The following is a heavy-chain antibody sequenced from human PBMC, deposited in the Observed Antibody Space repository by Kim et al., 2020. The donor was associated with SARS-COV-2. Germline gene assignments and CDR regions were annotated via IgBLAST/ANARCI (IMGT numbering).Heavy chain of an antibody. CDR3: ARDHREWLQYTANWYFDL. D-gene: IGHD3-3*01. Sequence: SETLSLTCTVSGGFISSYYWSWIRQPPGKGLEWIWYIYYSGSTNYNPSLKSRVTISVDTSKNQFSLKLSSVTAADTAVYYCARDHREWLQYTANWYFDLWGRGTLVTVSS. V-gene: IGHV4-59*01. J-gene: IGHJ2*01. CDR1: GGFISSYY. CDR2: IYYSGST.